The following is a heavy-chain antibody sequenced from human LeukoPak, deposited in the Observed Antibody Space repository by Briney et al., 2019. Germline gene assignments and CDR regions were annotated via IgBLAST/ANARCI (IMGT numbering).Heavy chain of an antibody. CDR3: ARLAISSIWSVYFDY. V-gene: IGHV5-51*01. CDR2: IYPGDSNT. J-gene: IGHJ4*02. Sequence: GESLKISCKGSGYSFTSYWIGWVRQMPGKGLEWMGIIYPGDSNTRYSPSFQGQVTISADKSISTDYLQWSGLKASDTAMYYCARLAISSIWSVYFDYWGQGTLVTVSS. CDR1: GYSFTSYW. D-gene: IGHD6-13*01.